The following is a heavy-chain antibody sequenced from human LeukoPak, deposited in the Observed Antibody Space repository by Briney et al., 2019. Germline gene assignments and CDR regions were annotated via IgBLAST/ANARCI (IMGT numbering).Heavy chain of an antibody. J-gene: IGHJ4*02. D-gene: IGHD3-10*01. CDR3: AKGRWFGEGDFDF. V-gene: IGHV3-49*04. CDR1: GFTFGDYA. Sequence: SLRLSCTASGFTFGDYAMSWVRQAPGKGLEWVGSIRSNSYGGTAEYAASVKGRFTISRDDSKSIAYLQMNSLKTEDTAVYYCAKGRWFGEGDFDFWGQGTLVTVSS. CDR2: IRSNSYGGTA.